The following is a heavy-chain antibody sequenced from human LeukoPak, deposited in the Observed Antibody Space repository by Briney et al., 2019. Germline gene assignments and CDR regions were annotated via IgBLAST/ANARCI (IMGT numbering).Heavy chain of an antibody. J-gene: IGHJ4*02. V-gene: IGHV3-7*03. CDR1: GLTVSSNY. CDR2: IKQGGGEK. CDR3: ARGGSWYLL. Sequence: SGGSLRLSCAASGLTVSSNYMSWVRQAPGKGLEWVANIKQGGGEKYYVDSVKGRFTISRDNAKNSLYLQMDSLRAEDTAMYYCARGGSWYLLWCQGTLVTVSS. D-gene: IGHD6-13*01.